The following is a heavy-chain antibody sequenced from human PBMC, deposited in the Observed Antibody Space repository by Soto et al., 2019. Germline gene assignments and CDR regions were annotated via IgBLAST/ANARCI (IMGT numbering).Heavy chain of an antibody. Sequence: ASVKVSCKASGGTFSSYAISWVRQAPGQGLEWMGGIIPIFGTANYAQKFQGRVTITADESTSTAYMELSSLRSEDTAVYYCASDRGYYDSSGYYYWFDPWGQGTLVTVSS. CDR1: GGTFSSYA. CDR2: IIPIFGTA. J-gene: IGHJ5*02. CDR3: ASDRGYYDSSGYYYWFDP. V-gene: IGHV1-69*13. D-gene: IGHD3-22*01.